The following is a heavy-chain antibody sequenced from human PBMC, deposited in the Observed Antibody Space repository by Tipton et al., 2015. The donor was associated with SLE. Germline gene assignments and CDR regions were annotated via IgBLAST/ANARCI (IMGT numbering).Heavy chain of an antibody. CDR2: ISGSGDRT. J-gene: IGHJ4*02. CDR1: GSTFAIYA. D-gene: IGHD3-3*01. CDR3: ARDPKLRSLESVGGYFDY. V-gene: IGHV3-23*01. Sequence: SLRLSCTASGSTFAIYAMTWVRQAPGKELEWVSIISGSGDRTFYADSVKGRFTISRDNSKNTLYLQLNSLRAEDTAIYYCARDPKLRSLESVGGYFDYWGQGTLVTVSS.